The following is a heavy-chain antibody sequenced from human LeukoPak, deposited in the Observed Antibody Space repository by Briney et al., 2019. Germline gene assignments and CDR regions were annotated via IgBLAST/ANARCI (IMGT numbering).Heavy chain of an antibody. V-gene: IGHV3-23*01. Sequence: PGGSLRLSCAASGFTFSSYAMSWVRQAPGKGLEWVSAISGSGGSTYYADSVKGRFTISRDNSKNTLYLQMNSLRAEDTAVYYCAKDRGADDTLYYFDYWGQGTLVTVSS. CDR1: GFTFSSYA. J-gene: IGHJ4*02. CDR3: AKDRGADDTLYYFDY. CDR2: ISGSGGST. D-gene: IGHD3-10*01.